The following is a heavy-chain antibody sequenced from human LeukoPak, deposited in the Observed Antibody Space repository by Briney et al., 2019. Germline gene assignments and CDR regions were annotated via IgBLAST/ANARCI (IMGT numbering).Heavy chain of an antibody. CDR2: ISGSGGST. CDR1: GFTFSNYA. Sequence: PGGSLRLSCAASGFTFSNYAMSWVRQAPGKGLEWVSFISGSGGSTYYADSVKGRFTISRDNSKNTLYLQMNSLRAEDTAVYFCAKDLYTVLVDPYDYWGQGTLVTVSS. V-gene: IGHV3-23*01. D-gene: IGHD5-18*01. CDR3: AKDLYTVLVDPYDY. J-gene: IGHJ4*02.